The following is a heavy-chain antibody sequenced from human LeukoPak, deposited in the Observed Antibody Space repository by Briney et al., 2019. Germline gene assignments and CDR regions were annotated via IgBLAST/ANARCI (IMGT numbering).Heavy chain of an antibody. V-gene: IGHV5-51*01. CDR3: ARQGTISSLGGWYDHRSQIGDY. D-gene: IGHD6-19*01. CDR1: GYSFTSYW. CDR2: IYPCDSDT. Sequence: GESLKISCKGSGYSFTSYWIGWVRQMPGKGLEWMGIIYPCDSDTRYSPSFQGQVTISADKSISTAYLQWSSLKASDTAMYYCARQGTISSLGGWYDHRSQIGDYWGQGTLVTVSS. J-gene: IGHJ4*02.